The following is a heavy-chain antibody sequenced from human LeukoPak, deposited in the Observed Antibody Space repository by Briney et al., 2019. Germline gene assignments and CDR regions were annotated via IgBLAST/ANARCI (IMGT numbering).Heavy chain of an antibody. J-gene: IGHJ4*02. CDR2: IKSKTDGGTT. D-gene: IGHD4-17*01. V-gene: IGHV3-15*01. CDR1: GFSFSNAW. Sequence: GGSLRLSCAASGFSFSNAWMSWVRQAPGKGLEWVGRIKSKTDGGTTDYAAPVKGRFTISRDDSQNTLYLQMNSLKTEDTAVYYCATEYYGAYNYWGQGILVTVSS. CDR3: ATEYYGAYNY.